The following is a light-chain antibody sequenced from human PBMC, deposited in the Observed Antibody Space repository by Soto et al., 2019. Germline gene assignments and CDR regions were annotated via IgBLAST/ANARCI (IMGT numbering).Light chain of an antibody. CDR3: QQYSTYWT. V-gene: IGKV1-5*03. J-gene: IGKJ1*01. Sequence: DIQMTQTPSTLSASVGDRVTMTCRASQSISSWLAWYQQKPGKAPRLLIYKASTLESGVPSRFSGSGSGTDFTLTISSLQPDDFATYYCQQYSTYWTFGQGTKV. CDR2: KAS. CDR1: QSISSW.